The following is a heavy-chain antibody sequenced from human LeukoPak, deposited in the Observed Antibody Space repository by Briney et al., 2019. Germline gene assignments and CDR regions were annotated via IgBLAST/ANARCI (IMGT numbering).Heavy chain of an antibody. V-gene: IGHV1-69*13. J-gene: IGHJ4*02. Sequence: SVKVSCKASGGTFSSYAISWVRQAPGQGLEWMGGIIPIFGTANYAQKFQGRVTITADESTSTAYMELSSLRSEDTAVYYCARDHTIYDGGGYPSYYFDYGGRETRVTVSS. D-gene: IGHD3-22*01. CDR3: ARDHTIYDGGGYPSYYFDY. CDR1: GGTFSSYA. CDR2: IIPIFGTA.